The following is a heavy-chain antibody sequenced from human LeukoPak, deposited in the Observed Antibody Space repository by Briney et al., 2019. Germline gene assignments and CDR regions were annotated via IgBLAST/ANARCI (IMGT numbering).Heavy chain of an antibody. J-gene: IGHJ4*02. CDR1: GFVFSSYG. V-gene: IGHV3-30*02. D-gene: IGHD1-26*01. CDR2: IRYDGSSE. Sequence: GGSLSLSCAASGFVFSSYGMHWARQAPGRGLEWVTFIRYDGSSEFYADSVKGRFTVSRDNSKNTLYLQMNSLRTEDTAVYYCAKDSGSTLDYWGQGTLVTVSS. CDR3: AKDSGSTLDY.